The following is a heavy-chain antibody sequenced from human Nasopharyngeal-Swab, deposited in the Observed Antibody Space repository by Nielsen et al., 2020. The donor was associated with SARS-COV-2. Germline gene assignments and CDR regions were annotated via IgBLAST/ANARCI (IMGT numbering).Heavy chain of an antibody. CDR3: ARGLTTVTTLEYFDL. J-gene: IGHJ2*01. CDR2: IYYSGST. D-gene: IGHD4-17*01. Sequence: SETLSLTCTVSGGSISSGGYYWSWIRQHPGKGLEWIGYIYYSGSTYYNPSLKSRVTISVDTSKNQFSLKLSSVTAADTAMYYCARGLTTVTTLEYFDLWGRGTLVTVSS. CDR1: GGSISSGGYY. V-gene: IGHV4-31*03.